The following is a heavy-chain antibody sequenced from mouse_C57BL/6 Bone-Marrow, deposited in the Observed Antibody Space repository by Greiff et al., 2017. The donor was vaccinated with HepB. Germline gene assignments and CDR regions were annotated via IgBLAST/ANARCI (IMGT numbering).Heavy chain of an antibody. V-gene: IGHV15-2*01. Sequence: QVQLQQSGSELRSPGSSVKLSCKDFDSEVFPIAYMSWVRQKPGHGFEWIGGILPSIGRTIYGEKFEDKATLDADTLSNTAYLELNSLTSEDSAIYYCARRGYYGSKGGYFDVWGTGTTVTVSS. CDR2: ILPSIGRT. J-gene: IGHJ1*03. CDR3: ARRGYYGSKGGYFDV. CDR1: DSEVFPIAY. D-gene: IGHD1-1*01.